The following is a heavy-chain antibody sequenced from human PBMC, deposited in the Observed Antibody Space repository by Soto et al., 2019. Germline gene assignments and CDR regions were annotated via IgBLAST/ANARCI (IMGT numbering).Heavy chain of an antibody. CDR2: INVYNGNT. CDR1: GYTFTNYG. D-gene: IGHD3-10*01. CDR3: ARGVGSGSSYNQYNWFDP. V-gene: IGHV1-18*01. Sequence: QVQLVQSGGEVKKPGASVKVSCKASGYTFTNYGISWVRQAPGQGLEWMGWINVYNGNTKYAQKVQGRVTMTTDTSTSKDYMELRSLRSDDTAVYYCARGVGSGSSYNQYNWFDPWGQGTLVTVSS. J-gene: IGHJ5*02.